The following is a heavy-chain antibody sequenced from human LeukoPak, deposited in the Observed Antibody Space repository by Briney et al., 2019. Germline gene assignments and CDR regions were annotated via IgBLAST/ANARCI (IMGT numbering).Heavy chain of an antibody. V-gene: IGHV4-34*01. D-gene: IGHD5-18*01. CDR3: ARAGGYS. Sequence: SETLSLTCAVYGGSFSGYYWSWIRQPPGKGLEWIGEINHSGSTNYNPSLKSRVTISVDTSKNQFSLKLSSVTAADTAVYYCARAGGYSWGQGTLVTVSS. CDR1: GGSFSGYY. J-gene: IGHJ4*02. CDR2: INHSGST.